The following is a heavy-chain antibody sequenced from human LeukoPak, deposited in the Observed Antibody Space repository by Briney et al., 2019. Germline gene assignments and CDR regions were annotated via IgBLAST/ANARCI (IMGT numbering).Heavy chain of an antibody. Sequence: PSETLSLTCSVSGGSIGSYHWSWIRQPPGKGLECIGHVHYTWNAKYNPSLKSRVTISLDRSSNQFSLRLSSVSAADTAVYYCVRVASKGGMDVWGQGTTVTVSS. V-gene: IGHV4-59*01. D-gene: IGHD5/OR15-5a*01. CDR2: VHYTWNA. CDR3: VRVASKGGMDV. CDR1: GGSIGSYH. J-gene: IGHJ6*02.